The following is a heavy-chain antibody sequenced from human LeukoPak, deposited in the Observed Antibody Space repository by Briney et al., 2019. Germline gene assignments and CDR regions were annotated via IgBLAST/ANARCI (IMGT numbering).Heavy chain of an antibody. Sequence: GGSLRLSCAASGFTFSSYRMSWVRQAPGRGLEWVANIKQDGSEKYYVDSVKGRFTISRDNAKNSLYLQMNSLRAEDTAVYYCARVMRGVVVTAIYSYYGMDVWGQGTTVTVSS. CDR2: IKQDGSEK. CDR3: ARVMRGVVVTAIYSYYGMDV. D-gene: IGHD2-21*02. J-gene: IGHJ6*02. V-gene: IGHV3-7*01. CDR1: GFTFSSYR.